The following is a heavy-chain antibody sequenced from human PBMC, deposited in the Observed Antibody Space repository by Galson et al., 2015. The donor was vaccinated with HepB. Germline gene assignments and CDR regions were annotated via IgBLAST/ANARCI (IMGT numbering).Heavy chain of an antibody. D-gene: IGHD3-10*01. V-gene: IGHV3-7*03. CDR1: GFTFSSYW. CDR2: IKQDGSEK. CDR3: ARDSFSYGSGSLDY. J-gene: IGHJ4*02. Sequence: SLRLSCAASGFTFSSYWMSWVRQAPGKGLEWVANIKQDGSEKYYVDSVKGRFTISRDNAKNSLYLQMNSLRAEDTAVYYCARDSFSYGSGSLDYWGQGTLVTVSS.